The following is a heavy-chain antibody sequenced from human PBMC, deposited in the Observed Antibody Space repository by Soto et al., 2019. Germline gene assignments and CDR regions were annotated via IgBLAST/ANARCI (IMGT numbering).Heavy chain of an antibody. CDR2: ISAYNGNT. V-gene: IGHV1-18*01. Sequence: AASVKVSCKASGYTFTSYGISWVRQAPGQGLEWMGWISAYNGNTNYAQKLQGRVTMTTDTSTSTAYMELRSLRSDDTAVYYCARDSYYYDSSGPINGMDVWGQGTTVTSP. J-gene: IGHJ6*02. CDR3: ARDSYYYDSSGPINGMDV. CDR1: GYTFTSYG. D-gene: IGHD3-22*01.